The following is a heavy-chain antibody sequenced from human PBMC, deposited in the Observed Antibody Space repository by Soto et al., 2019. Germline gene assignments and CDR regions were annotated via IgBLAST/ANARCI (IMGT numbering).Heavy chain of an antibody. D-gene: IGHD2-21*01. CDR1: NDSIRGGTCY. CDR3: ATGRSDGCWHEDHF. Sequence: SATLPLTCTVSNDSIRGGTCYWAWIPEPPGRGLGAIGSLAYLGPTDYNPSLNSRVTISTDRATTYFSRKRTSMTSADTAVYYCATGRSDGCWHEDHFWGQGTLVTVSS. CDR2: LAYLGPT. J-gene: IGHJ4*02. V-gene: IGHV4-39*02.